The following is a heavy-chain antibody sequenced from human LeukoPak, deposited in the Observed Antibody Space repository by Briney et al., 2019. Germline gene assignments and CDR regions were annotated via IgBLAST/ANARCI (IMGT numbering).Heavy chain of an antibody. CDR2: IYYSGST. D-gene: IGHD5-24*01. Sequence: PSETLSLTCTVSGGSISGSSYFWGWIRQHPGKGLEWIGYIYYSGSTYYNPSLKSRVTTSVDTSKNQFSLKLSSVTAADTAVYYCARVGDGYNLGFDYWGQGTLVTVST. J-gene: IGHJ4*02. CDR3: ARVGDGYNLGFDY. CDR1: GGSISGSSYF. V-gene: IGHV4-31*03.